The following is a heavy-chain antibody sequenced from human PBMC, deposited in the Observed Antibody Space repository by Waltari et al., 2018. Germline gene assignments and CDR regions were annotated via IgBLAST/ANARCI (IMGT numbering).Heavy chain of an antibody. V-gene: IGHV3-23*01. CDR1: GGSISSSN. J-gene: IGHJ3*02. Sequence: VQLQESGPGLVKPSGTLSLTCAVSGGSISSSNWWSWVRQAPGKGLEWVSAISGSGGSTYYADSVKGRFTISRDKSKNTLYLQMNSLRAEDTAVYYCAATAPIGHDAFDIWGQGTMVTVSS. CDR2: ISGSGGST. D-gene: IGHD2-21*01. CDR3: AATAPIGHDAFDI.